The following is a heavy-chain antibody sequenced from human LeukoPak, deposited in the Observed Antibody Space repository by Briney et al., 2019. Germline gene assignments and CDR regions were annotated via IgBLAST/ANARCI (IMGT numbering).Heavy chain of an antibody. J-gene: IGHJ4*02. CDR1: GGSISSYY. CDR3: AEDRCGFEYSSPDFDY. V-gene: IGHV4-4*07. Sequence: KPSETLSLTCTVSGGSISSYYWSWIRQPPGKGLEWIGRIYTSGSTNYNPSLKSRVTMSVDTSKNPFSLELSSVTAADTAVYFCAEDRCGFEYSSPDFDYWGQGTLVTVSS. CDR2: IYTSGST. D-gene: IGHD6-6*01.